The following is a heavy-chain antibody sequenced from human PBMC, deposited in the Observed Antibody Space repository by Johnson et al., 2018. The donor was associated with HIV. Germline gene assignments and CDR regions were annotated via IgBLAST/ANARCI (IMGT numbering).Heavy chain of an antibody. D-gene: IGHD2-21*01. CDR3: ARARARVTFDI. Sequence: QVQLVESGGGLVQPGRSLRLSCTASGFTFSSYAMHWVRQAPGKGLEWVAVISYDGSNKYYADSVKGRFTISRDNSKNTLYLQMNSLRAEYTAVYYCARARARVTFDIWGQGTMVTVSS. J-gene: IGHJ3*02. V-gene: IGHV3-30-3*01. CDR2: ISYDGSNK. CDR1: GFTFSSYA.